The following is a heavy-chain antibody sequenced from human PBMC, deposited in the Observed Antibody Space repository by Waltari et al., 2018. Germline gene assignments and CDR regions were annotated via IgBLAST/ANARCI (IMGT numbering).Heavy chain of an antibody. CDR2: VHPNRCGT. CDR1: GYTFTGYY. CDR3: ARDLGRIAVAGTNGWFDP. Sequence: QVQLVQSGAEVKKPGASVKVSCKASGYTFTGYYMHWVRQAPGQGLEWLRRVHPNRCGTNDAQQFQGRVTMTRDTSISTAYMALSRLISDDTAGDYCARDLGRIAVAGTNGWFDPWGQGTLVTVSS. D-gene: IGHD6-19*01. V-gene: IGHV1-2*06. J-gene: IGHJ5*02.